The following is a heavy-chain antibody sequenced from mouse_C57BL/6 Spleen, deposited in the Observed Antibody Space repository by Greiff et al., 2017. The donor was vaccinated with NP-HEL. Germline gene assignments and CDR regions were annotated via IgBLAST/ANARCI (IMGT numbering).Heavy chain of an antibody. D-gene: IGHD1-1*01. J-gene: IGHJ2*01. CDR1: GYTFTSYW. V-gene: IGHV1-64*01. CDR2: IHPNSGST. CDR3: AQLPDYFDY. Sequence: QVQLKQPGAELVKPGASVKLSCKASGYTFTSYWMHWVKQRPGQGLEWIGMIHPNSGSTNYNEKFKSKATLTVDKSSSTAYMQLSSLTSEDSAVYYCAQLPDYFDYWGQGTTLTVSS.